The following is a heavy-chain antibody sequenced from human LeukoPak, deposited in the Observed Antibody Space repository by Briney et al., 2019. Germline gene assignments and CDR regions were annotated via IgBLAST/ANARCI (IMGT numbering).Heavy chain of an antibody. Sequence: GGSLRLSCAASGLTFSIYSMNWVRQAPGKGLEWVSYISSSSSTLYYADSVKGRFTISRDNSKNTLYLQVNSLRAEDTAVYYCARDDYGETFDYWGQGTLVTVSS. D-gene: IGHD4-17*01. V-gene: IGHV3-48*01. CDR2: ISSSSSTL. CDR1: GLTFSIYS. J-gene: IGHJ4*02. CDR3: ARDDYGETFDY.